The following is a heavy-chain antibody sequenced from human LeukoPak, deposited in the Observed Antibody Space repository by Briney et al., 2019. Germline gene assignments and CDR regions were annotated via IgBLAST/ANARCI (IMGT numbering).Heavy chain of an antibody. D-gene: IGHD6-19*01. CDR2: MNPNSGNT. V-gene: IGHV1-8*01. CDR3: ARRGRPYSSGWTYFDY. Sequence: GASVKVSCKASGYTFTSYDINWVRQATGQGLEWMGWMNPNSGNTGYAQKFQGRVTMTRNTSISTAYMELSSLRSEDTAVYYCARRGRPYSSGWTYFDYWGQGTLVTASS. J-gene: IGHJ4*02. CDR1: GYTFTSYD.